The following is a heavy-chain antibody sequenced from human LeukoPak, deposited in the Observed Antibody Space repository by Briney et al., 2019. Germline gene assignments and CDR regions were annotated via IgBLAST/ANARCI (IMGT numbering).Heavy chain of an antibody. CDR1: GFTFNNYA. Sequence: HPGGSLRLSCAASGFTFNNYAMSWVRQAPGKGLECVSTISNSYNTYYADSVKGRFTIPRDNSKNMLYLQMDSLRADDTAIYYCAKRAGQQLTYWYIDLWGRGTLVSVSS. D-gene: IGHD6-13*01. J-gene: IGHJ2*01. CDR2: ISNSYNT. CDR3: AKRAGQQLTYWYIDL. V-gene: IGHV3-23*01.